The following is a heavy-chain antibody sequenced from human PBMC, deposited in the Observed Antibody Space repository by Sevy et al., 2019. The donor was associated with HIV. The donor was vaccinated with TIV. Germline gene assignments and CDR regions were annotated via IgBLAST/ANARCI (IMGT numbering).Heavy chain of an antibody. CDR3: ARGHRGRQTRVDDAFDI. CDR1: GDSVSSNSAA. V-gene: IGHV6-1*01. D-gene: IGHD1-26*01. Sequence: SQTLALTCAISGDSVSSNSAAWNWIRQSPSRGLEWLGRTYYRSKWYNDYAVSVKSRITINPDTSKNQFSLQLNTVTPEDTAVYYCARGHRGRQTRVDDAFDIWGQGTMVTVSS. CDR2: TYYRSKWYN. J-gene: IGHJ3*02.